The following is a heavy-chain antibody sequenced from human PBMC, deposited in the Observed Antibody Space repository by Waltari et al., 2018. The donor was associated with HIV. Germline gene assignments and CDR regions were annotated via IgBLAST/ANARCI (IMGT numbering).Heavy chain of an antibody. CDR2: INHSGST. V-gene: IGHV4-34*01. CDR1: GGSFSGYY. D-gene: IGHD2-8*01. J-gene: IGHJ6*02. Sequence: QVQLQQWGAGLLKPSETLSLTCAVYGGSFSGYYWSWIRQPPGKGLGWIGEINHSGSTNYNPSLKSRVTISVDTSKNQFSLKLSSVTAADTAVYYCAIGYCTNGVCSPDDYYYYGMDVWGQGTTVTVSS. CDR3: AIGYCTNGVCSPDDYYYYGMDV.